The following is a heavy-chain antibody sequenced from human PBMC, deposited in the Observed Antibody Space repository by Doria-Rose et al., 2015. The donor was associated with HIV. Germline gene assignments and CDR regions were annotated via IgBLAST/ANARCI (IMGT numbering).Heavy chain of an antibody. CDR2: ISSSGTT. D-gene: IGHD3-10*01. J-gene: IGHJ4*02. CDR1: GGSISSGDSF. V-gene: IGHV4-30-4*01. Sequence: QVQLQESGPGLVRPSQTLSLTCTVSGGSISSGDSFWSWIRQPPGKGPEWIGYISSSGTTYYYPSLRGRLTISLDASKNQFSLNLNSVTAADTAVYYCARARNYGFPHFFDFWGQGTLVTVSS. CDR3: ARARNYGFPHFFDF.